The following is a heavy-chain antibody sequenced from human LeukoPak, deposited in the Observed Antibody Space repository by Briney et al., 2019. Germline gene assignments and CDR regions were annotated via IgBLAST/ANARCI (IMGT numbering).Heavy chain of an antibody. J-gene: IGHJ4*02. CDR3: AKALSSSFTGSPWEY. CDR2: ISWNSNSI. D-gene: IGHD6-6*01. Sequence: HPGRSLRLSCAVSGFTLDDYAMHWVRQAPGKGLEWVSGISWNSNSIGYVDSVKGRFTISRDSAKSSLYLQMNTLRAEDMAFYYCAKALSSSFTGSPWEYWGQGTLVTVSS. CDR1: GFTLDDYA. V-gene: IGHV3-9*03.